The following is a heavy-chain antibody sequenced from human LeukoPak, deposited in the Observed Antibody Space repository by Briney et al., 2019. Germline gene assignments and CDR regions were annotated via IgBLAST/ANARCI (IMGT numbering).Heavy chain of an antibody. D-gene: IGHD7-27*01. CDR1: GYSISSGYY. Sequence: SETLSLTCTVSGYSISSGYYWGWILQPPGKGLEWIGSIYHSGSTYYNPSLKSRVTISVDTSKNQFSLKLSSVTAADTAVYYCARYTLTGQWYVDSWGQGTLVTVSS. CDR3: ARYTLTGQWYVDS. V-gene: IGHV4-38-2*02. CDR2: IYHSGST. J-gene: IGHJ4*02.